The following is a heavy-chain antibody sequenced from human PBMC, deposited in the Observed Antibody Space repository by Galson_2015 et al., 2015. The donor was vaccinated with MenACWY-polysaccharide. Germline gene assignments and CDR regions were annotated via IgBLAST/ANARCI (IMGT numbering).Heavy chain of an antibody. Sequence: SLRLSCAASAFTVSSNHMSWVRQAPGKGLEWVSIIYSGGSTYYADSVKGRFTISRDNSKNTLYLQMNSLRAEDTALYYCARLAVDNYFDYSGQGTLVAVSS. J-gene: IGHJ4*02. CDR1: AFTVSSNH. CDR3: ARLAVDNYFDY. V-gene: IGHV3-66*01. CDR2: IYSGGST. D-gene: IGHD6-19*01.